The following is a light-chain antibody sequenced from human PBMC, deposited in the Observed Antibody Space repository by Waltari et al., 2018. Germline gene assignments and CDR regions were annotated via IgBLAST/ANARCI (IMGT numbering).Light chain of an antibody. Sequence: QSALTQPRSVSGSPGQSVTISCTGTSSDVGAYNYVSWYQQHPGKAPKLMIYDVSKRPSVVPDRFSGSKSGNTASLTISGLQAEDEADYYCCSYAGSYTPWVFGGGTKVTVL. CDR3: CSYAGSYTPWV. V-gene: IGLV2-11*01. CDR2: DVS. CDR1: SSDVGAYNY. J-gene: IGLJ3*02.